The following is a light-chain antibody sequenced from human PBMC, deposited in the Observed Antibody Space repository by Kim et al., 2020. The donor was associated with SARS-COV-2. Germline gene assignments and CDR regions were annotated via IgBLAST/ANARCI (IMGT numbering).Light chain of an antibody. V-gene: IGLV3-1*01. Sequence: SYELTQPPSVSVSPGQTASITCSGDKLGDKYACWYQQKPGQSPMLVMYQVNKRPSGIPERFSGSNSGNTATLTISGTQAADDADYYCQAWDSGVVFGGGT. CDR3: QAWDSGVV. J-gene: IGLJ2*01. CDR2: QVN. CDR1: KLGDKY.